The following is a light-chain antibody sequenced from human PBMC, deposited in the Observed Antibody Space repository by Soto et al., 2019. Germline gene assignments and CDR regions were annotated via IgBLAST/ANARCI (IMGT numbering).Light chain of an antibody. CDR2: GAS. V-gene: IGKV3-15*01. CDR1: QSVRSY. J-gene: IGKJ3*01. CDR3: QKYDSWPPT. Sequence: EIELTQSPASLSVSPGERATLYCRASQSVRSYLAWYQQRPVQTPRLLIYGASTRASGIPGRFSGSGSVTDFTITISSLQSEDFAVYYCQKYDSWPPTFGPGTKVEIK.